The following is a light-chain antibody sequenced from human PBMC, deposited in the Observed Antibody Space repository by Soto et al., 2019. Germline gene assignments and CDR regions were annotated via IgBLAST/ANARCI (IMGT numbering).Light chain of an antibody. CDR2: GAS. Sequence: EKLMTQSPSTLSVSPGERATLSCMARQSVSTNVAWYQQKPCQAPRLLIYGASTRATGIPARFSSSVSGTEFALNISSLQSEDFEVYYCPQYSKWPLSSGPGTKVD. J-gene: IGKJ3*01. CDR1: QSVSTN. V-gene: IGKV3-15*01. CDR3: PQYSKWPLS.